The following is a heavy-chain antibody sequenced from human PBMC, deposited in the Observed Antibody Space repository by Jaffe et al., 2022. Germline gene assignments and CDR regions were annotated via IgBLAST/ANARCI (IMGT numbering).Heavy chain of an antibody. V-gene: IGHV3-48*03. CDR1: GFTFSSYE. Sequence: EVQLVESGGGLVQPGGSLRLSCAASGFTFSSYEMNWVRQAPGKGLEWVSYISSSGSTIYYADSVKGRFTISRDNAKNSLYLQMNSLRAEDTAVYYCARDAPYYDSSGETTNDYWGQGTLVTVSS. CDR3: ARDAPYYDSSGETTNDY. D-gene: IGHD3-22*01. J-gene: IGHJ4*02. CDR2: ISSSGSTI.